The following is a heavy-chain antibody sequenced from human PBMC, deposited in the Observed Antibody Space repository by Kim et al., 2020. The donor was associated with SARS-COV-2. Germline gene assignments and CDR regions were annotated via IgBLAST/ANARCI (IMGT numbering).Heavy chain of an antibody. D-gene: IGHD4-4*01. Sequence: SVKVSCKASGGTFSSYAISWVRQAPGQGLEWMGRIIPILGIANYAQKFQGRVTITADKSTSTAYMELSSLRSEDTSVYYCARDRDVTTNWAAFDYWGQGTLVTVSS. V-gene: IGHV1-69*04. CDR3: ARDRDVTTNWAAFDY. CDR2: IIPILGIA. J-gene: IGHJ4*02. CDR1: GGTFSSYA.